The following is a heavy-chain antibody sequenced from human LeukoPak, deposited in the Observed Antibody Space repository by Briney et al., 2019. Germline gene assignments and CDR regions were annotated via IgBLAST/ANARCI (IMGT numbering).Heavy chain of an antibody. CDR3: ARHYMSGWSDY. CDR2: IWYDGSNK. D-gene: IGHD6-19*01. V-gene: IGHV3-33*01. Sequence: GGSLRLSCAVSGFTFSRHGMHWVRQAPGKGLEWVAIIWYDGSNKYYADSVKDRFTISRDNFNNILYLQMNSLRAEDTAVYYCARHYMSGWSDYWGQGTLVTVSS. CDR1: GFTFSRHG. J-gene: IGHJ4*02.